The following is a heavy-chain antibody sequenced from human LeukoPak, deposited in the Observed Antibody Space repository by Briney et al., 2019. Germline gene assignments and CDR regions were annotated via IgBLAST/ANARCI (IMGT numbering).Heavy chain of an antibody. J-gene: IGHJ4*02. Sequence: GRSLRLSCAASGFTFSSYGMHWVRQAPGKGLEWVAVISYDGSNKYYADSVKGRFTISRDNSKNTLYLQMNSLRAEDTAVYYCAKVIKSRATSYYFDYWGQGTLVTVSS. D-gene: IGHD1-26*01. CDR2: ISYDGSNK. CDR1: GFTFSSYG. CDR3: AKVIKSRATSYYFDY. V-gene: IGHV3-30*18.